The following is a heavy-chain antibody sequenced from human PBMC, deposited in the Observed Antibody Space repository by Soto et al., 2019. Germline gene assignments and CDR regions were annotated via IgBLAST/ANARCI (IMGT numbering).Heavy chain of an antibody. CDR1: GGTFSSYA. Sequence: SVKCSCQASGGTFSSYAISWVRQAPGQGLEWMGGIIPIFGTANYAQKFQGRVTITADESTSTAYMELSSLRSEDTAVYYCAGGELERDFDYWGQGTLVTVSS. CDR2: IIPIFGTA. CDR3: AGGELERDFDY. V-gene: IGHV1-69*13. J-gene: IGHJ4*02. D-gene: IGHD1-1*01.